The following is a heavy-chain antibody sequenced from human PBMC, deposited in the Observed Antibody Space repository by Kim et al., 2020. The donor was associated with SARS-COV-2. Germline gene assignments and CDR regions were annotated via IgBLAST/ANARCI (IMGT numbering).Heavy chain of an antibody. J-gene: IGHJ5*01. D-gene: IGHD3-3*01. V-gene: IGHV3-20*01. CDR3: ASAAHLHDAGFYELDS. Sequence: GGSLRLSCTPSGFTVDDYGMSWVRQAPGKGLEWVAGITRNGKGIGYADSAKGRFTIFRDSARNFHPLQLDSLRVEDAALYHCASAAHLHDAGFYELDSWG. CDR1: GFTVDDYG. CDR2: ITRNGKGI.